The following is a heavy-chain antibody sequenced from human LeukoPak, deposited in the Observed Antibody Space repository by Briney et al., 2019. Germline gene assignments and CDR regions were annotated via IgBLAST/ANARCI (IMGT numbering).Heavy chain of an antibody. J-gene: IGHJ5*02. Sequence: GESLKISCKGSGYSFTSYWIGWVRQMPGKGLEWMGIIYPGDSDTRYSPSFQGQVTISADKSISTAYLQWSSLKASDTAMYYCARRRGLSSTIHNWFDPWGQGTLVTVSS. V-gene: IGHV5-51*01. CDR2: IYPGDSDT. D-gene: IGHD2-2*01. CDR1: GYSFTSYW. CDR3: ARRRGLSSTIHNWFDP.